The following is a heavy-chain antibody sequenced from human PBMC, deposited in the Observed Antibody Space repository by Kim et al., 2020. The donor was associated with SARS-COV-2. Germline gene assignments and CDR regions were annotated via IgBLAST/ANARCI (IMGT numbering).Heavy chain of an antibody. CDR3: AREGFVVVPAATQESDGMDV. Sequence: GGSLRLSCAASGFTFSSYEMNWVRQAPGKGLEWVSYISSSGSTIYYADSVKGRFTISRDNAKNSLYLQMNSLRAEDTAVYYCAREGFVVVPAATQESDGMDVWGQGTTVTVSS. CDR1: GFTFSSYE. D-gene: IGHD2-2*01. V-gene: IGHV3-48*03. CDR2: ISSSGSTI. J-gene: IGHJ6*02.